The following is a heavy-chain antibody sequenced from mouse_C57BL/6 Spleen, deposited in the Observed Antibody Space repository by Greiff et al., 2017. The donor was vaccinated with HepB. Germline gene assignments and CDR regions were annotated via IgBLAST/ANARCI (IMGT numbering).Heavy chain of an antibody. Sequence: QVHVKQPGAELVKPGASVKMSCKASGYTFTSYWITWVKQRPGQGLEWIGDIYPGSGSTNYNEKFKSKATLTVDTSSSTAYMQLSSLTSEDSAVYDCARAGPYFDCWGQGTTLTVSS. CDR1: GYTFTSYW. CDR3: ARAGPYFDC. V-gene: IGHV1-55*01. D-gene: IGHD4-1*01. J-gene: IGHJ2*01. CDR2: IYPGSGST.